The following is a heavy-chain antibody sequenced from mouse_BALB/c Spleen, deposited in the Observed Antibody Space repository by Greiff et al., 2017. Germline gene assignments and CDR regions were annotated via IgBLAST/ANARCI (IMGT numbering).Heavy chain of an antibody. CDR1: GFTFTDYY. J-gene: IGHJ4*01. CDR2: IRNKANGYTT. Sequence: EVKLVESGGGLVQPGGSLRLSCATSGFTFTDYYMSWVRQPPGKALEWLGFIRNKANGYTTENSASVKGRFTISRDNSQSILYLQMNTLRAEDSATYYCARDTYYAMDYWGQGTSVTVSS. CDR3: ARDTYYAMDY. V-gene: IGHV7-3*02.